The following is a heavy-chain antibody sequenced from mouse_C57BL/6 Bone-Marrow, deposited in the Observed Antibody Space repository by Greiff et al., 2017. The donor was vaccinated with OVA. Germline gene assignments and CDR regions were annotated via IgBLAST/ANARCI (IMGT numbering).Heavy chain of an antibody. CDR2: IFPGSGST. CDR1: GYTFTDYY. V-gene: IGHV1-75*01. J-gene: IGHJ2*01. CDR3: ARWGDYDVERFNY. Sequence: VQLQQSGPELVKPGASVKISCKASGYTFTDYYINWVKQRPGQGLEWIGWIFPGSGSTYYNEKFKGKATLTVDKSSSTAYMLLSSLTSEDSAVYFCARWGDYDVERFNYWGQGTTLTVSS. D-gene: IGHD2-4*01.